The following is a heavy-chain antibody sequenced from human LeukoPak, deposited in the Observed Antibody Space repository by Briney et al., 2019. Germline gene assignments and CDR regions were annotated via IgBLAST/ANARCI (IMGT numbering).Heavy chain of an antibody. CDR2: IQSDGST. V-gene: IGHV3-74*01. D-gene: IGHD3-10*01. CDR3: TRAITYFYGSVTYDWFES. Sequence: GGSLRLSCVASGFTFSSYWMHRVRQTPGQGLMWVARIQSDGSTIYADSVQSRFTISRDNAKNTVYLQMNSLRVDDTAVYFCTRAITYFYGSVTYDWFESWGQGIRVTVSS. J-gene: IGHJ5*01. CDR1: GFTFSSYW.